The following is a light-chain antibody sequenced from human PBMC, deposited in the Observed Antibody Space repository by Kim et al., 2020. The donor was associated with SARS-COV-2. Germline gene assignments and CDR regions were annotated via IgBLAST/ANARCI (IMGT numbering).Light chain of an antibody. J-gene: IGLJ1*01. V-gene: IGLV2-14*03. CDR1: SSDVGAYNY. CDR3: TSFTTKDTHV. CDR2: DVS. Sequence: QSALTQPASVSGSPGQSITISCTGTSSDVGAYNYVSWYQQHPGKAPELMIYDVSDRPSGVSNRFSGSKSGNTASLTISGLQAEDEADYYCTSFTTKDTHVFGPGTKVTVL.